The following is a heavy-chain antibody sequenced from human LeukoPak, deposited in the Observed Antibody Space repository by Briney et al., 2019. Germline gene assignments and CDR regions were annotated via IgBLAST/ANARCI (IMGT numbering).Heavy chain of an antibody. CDR2: ISGSSSYI. CDR3: ARGLRMVAATLPDY. V-gene: IGHV3-21*01. Sequence: PGRSLRLSCAASGFTFSSYSMYWVRQAPGKGLEWVSSISGSSSYIYYADSVKGRFTISRDNAKNSLYLQMNSLRAEVTAVYYCARGLRMVAATLPDYWGQGTLVTVSS. J-gene: IGHJ4*02. D-gene: IGHD2-15*01. CDR1: GFTFSSYS.